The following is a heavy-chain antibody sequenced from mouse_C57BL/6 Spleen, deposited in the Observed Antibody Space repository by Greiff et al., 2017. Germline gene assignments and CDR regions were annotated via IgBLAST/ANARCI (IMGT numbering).Heavy chain of an antibody. D-gene: IGHD2-4*01. CDR2: IHPNSGST. CDR3: AFYYDYAFDY. V-gene: IGHV1-64*01. CDR1: GYTFTSYW. Sequence: QVQLQQPGAELVKPGASVKLSCKASGYTFTSYWMHWVKQRPGQGLEWIGMIHPNSGSTNYNEKFKSKATLTVDKASITAYMQLSSLTSEDSAVYYCAFYYDYAFDYWGQGTTLTVSS. J-gene: IGHJ2*01.